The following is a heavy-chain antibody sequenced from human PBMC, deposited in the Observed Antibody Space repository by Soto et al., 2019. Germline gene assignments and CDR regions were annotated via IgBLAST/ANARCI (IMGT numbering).Heavy chain of an antibody. V-gene: IGHV1-2*04. Sequence: ASVKVSCKASGYTFTVYYMHWVRQAPGQGLEWRGWINPNSGGTNYAQKFQGWVTMTRDTSISTAYMELSRLRSDDTAVYYCARGSVVATISFDYWGQGTLVTVSS. CDR2: INPNSGGT. CDR1: GYTFTVYY. D-gene: IGHD5-12*01. CDR3: ARGSVVATISFDY. J-gene: IGHJ4*02.